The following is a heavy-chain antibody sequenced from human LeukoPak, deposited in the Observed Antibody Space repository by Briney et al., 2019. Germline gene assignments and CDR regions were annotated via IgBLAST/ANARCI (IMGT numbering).Heavy chain of an antibody. CDR1: GFTFSSYG. J-gene: IGHJ6*03. D-gene: IGHD6-6*01. V-gene: IGHV3-30*18. CDR3: AKVVPTRYSSSSDDYYYYMDV. Sequence: GRSLRLSCAASGFTFSSYGMHWVRQAPGKGLEWVAVISYDGSNKYYADSVKGRFTISRDNSRNTLYLQMNSLRAEDTAVYYCAKVVPTRYSSSSDDYYYYMDVWGKGTTVTISS. CDR2: ISYDGSNK.